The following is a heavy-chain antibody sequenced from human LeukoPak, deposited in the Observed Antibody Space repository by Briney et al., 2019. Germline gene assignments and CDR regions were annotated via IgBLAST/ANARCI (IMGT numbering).Heavy chain of an antibody. CDR2: ISSSSGTI. Sequence: GGSLRLSCAGSGFTFSSYSMSWVSQAPGKGLEWLSYISSSSGTIYYADSVKGRFTISRDNAKNSLYLQMNSLTDEDTAVYYCARVDYFESWGQGTLVTVSS. J-gene: IGHJ4*02. CDR3: ARVDYFES. CDR1: GFTFSSYS. V-gene: IGHV3-48*02.